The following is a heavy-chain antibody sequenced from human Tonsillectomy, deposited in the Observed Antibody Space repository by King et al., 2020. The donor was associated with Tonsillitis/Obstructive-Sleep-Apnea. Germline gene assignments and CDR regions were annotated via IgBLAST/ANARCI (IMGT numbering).Heavy chain of an antibody. Sequence: EVQLVESGGGLVQPGGSLRLSCSASGFTFSSYAMHWVRQAPGKGLEYVSAISSNGGSTYYADSVKGSFTISRDNSKNTLYLQMSSLRAEDTAVYYCVKVDDYGDYVGYYYYYMDVWGKGTTVTVSS. V-gene: IGHV3-64D*06. D-gene: IGHD4-17*01. CDR3: VKVDDYGDYVGYYYYYMDV. CDR2: ISSNGGST. CDR1: GFTFSSYA. J-gene: IGHJ6*03.